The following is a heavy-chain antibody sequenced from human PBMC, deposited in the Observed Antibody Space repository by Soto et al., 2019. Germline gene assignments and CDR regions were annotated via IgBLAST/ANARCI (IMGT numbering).Heavy chain of an antibody. CDR2: IIPIFGTA. V-gene: IGHV1-69*13. Sequence: ASVKVSCKASGGTFSSYAISWVRQAPGQGLEWMGGIIPIFGTANYAQKFQGRVTITADESTSTAYIGLSSLRSEDTAVYYGARDQGECSSTSCYFGRADRPFAFDIWGQGTMVTVSS. CDR1: GGTFSSYA. D-gene: IGHD2-2*01. CDR3: ARDQGECSSTSCYFGRADRPFAFDI. J-gene: IGHJ3*02.